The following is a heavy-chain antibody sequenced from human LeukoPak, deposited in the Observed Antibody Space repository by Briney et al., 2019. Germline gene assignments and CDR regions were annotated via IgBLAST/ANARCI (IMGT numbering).Heavy chain of an antibody. CDR2: IYYSGST. Sequence: SETLSLTCTVSGGSISSYYWSWIRQPPGKGLEWIGYIYYSGSTNYNPSLKSRVTISVETSKNQFSLKLSSVTAADTAVYYCARHLYYYDTSDAFDIWGQGTMVTVSS. V-gene: IGHV4-59*08. J-gene: IGHJ3*02. CDR1: GGSISSYY. CDR3: ARHLYYYDTSDAFDI. D-gene: IGHD3-22*01.